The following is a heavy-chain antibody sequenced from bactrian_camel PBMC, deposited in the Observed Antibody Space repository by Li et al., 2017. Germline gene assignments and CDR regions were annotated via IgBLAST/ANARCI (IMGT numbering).Heavy chain of an antibody. J-gene: IGHJ6*01. CDR3: ATSYLYTCAPRDAPRFGN. V-gene: IGHV3S55*01. CDR1: EYAYKRWC. Sequence: HVQLVESGGGSVQAGGSLRLSCEVSEYAYKRWCMAWFRQAPGKEREGVATLGTDGVPTYAESVKGRFTVSTDDTKNTLHLQMDNLKPEDTAIYYCATSYLYTCAPRDAPRFGNRGQGTQVTVS. D-gene: IGHD7*01. CDR2: LGTDGVP.